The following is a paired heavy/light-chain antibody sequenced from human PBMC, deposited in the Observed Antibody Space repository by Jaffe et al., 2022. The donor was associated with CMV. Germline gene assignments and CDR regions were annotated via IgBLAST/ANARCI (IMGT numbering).Light chain of an antibody. V-gene: IGLV2-23*02. CDR1: SSDIGSYNT. J-gene: IGLJ1*01. CDR3: CSYTAPTFYV. CDR2: EVR. Sequence: QSALTQPASVSGSPGQSITISCTGTSSDIGSYNTVSWYQQHPGKAPKLMIYEVRKRPSGVSDRFSGSKSGNTASLTISGLQPEDEADYFCCSYTAPTFYVFATVTKVTVL.
Heavy chain of an antibody. CDR2: IYYSGST. CDR1: GGSISSGGYY. J-gene: IGHJ1*01. Sequence: QVQLQESGPGLVKPSETLSLTCTVSGGSISSGGYYWSWIRQHPGKGLEWIGYIYYSGSTYYNPSLKSRVTISVDTSESQFSLRLNSVTAADTAVYYCAREAPKRFFQHWGQGTLVTVSS. V-gene: IGHV4-31*03. D-gene: IGHD3-3*01. CDR3: AREAPKRFFQH.